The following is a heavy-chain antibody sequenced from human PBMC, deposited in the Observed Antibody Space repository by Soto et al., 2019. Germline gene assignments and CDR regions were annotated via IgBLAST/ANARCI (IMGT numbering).Heavy chain of an antibody. CDR1: GASISRGGFY. Sequence: KASETLSLTCTVSGASISRGGFYRSWIRQHPGKGLEWIGCIYYSGSTYYNPSLKSRVTISLDTSQNQFSLKLRSVTAADTAVYYCAREAGFFGSGRRGLDSWGQGTLVTVSS. J-gene: IGHJ4*02. CDR2: IYYSGST. CDR3: AREAGFFGSGRRGLDS. D-gene: IGHD3-10*01. V-gene: IGHV4-31*03.